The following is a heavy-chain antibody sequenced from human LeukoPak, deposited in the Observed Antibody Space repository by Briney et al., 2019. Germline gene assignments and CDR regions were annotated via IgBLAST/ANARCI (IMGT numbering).Heavy chain of an antibody. Sequence: GGSLRLSCAAFGFTFSSHNMNWVRQASGKGLEWVGRIRSKANTYATAYAASVKGRFTISRDDSKNTTYLQMNSLKTEDTAVYYCTRHGGYCSDGSCYSERDYWGQGTLVTVSS. CDR3: TRHGGYCSDGSCYSERDY. CDR2: IRSKANTYAT. CDR1: GFTFSSHN. J-gene: IGHJ4*02. D-gene: IGHD2-15*01. V-gene: IGHV3-73*01.